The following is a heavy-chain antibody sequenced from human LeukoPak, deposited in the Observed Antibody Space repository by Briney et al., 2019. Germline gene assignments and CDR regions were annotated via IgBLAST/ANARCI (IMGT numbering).Heavy chain of an antibody. CDR1: GFTFSSYR. J-gene: IGHJ4*02. Sequence: GSLRLSCADSGFTFSSYRMNWIRQPPGKGLEWIGEINHSGSTNYNPSLKSRVTISVDTSKNQFSLKLSSVTAADTAVYYCARGVLRYFDWLPHLDYWGQGTLVTVSS. D-gene: IGHD3-9*01. V-gene: IGHV4-34*01. CDR2: INHSGST. CDR3: ARGVLRYFDWLPHLDY.